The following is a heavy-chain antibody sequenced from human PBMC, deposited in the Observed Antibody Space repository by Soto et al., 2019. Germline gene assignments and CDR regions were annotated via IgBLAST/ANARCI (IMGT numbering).Heavy chain of an antibody. CDR2: ISYDGSNK. CDR3: ARPRIVGATLIAYDAFDI. J-gene: IGHJ3*02. CDR1: GFTFSSYA. V-gene: IGHV3-30-3*01. Sequence: GGSLRLSCAASGFTFSSYAMHWVRQAPGKGLEWVAVISYDGSNKYYADSVKGRFTISRDNSKNTLYLQMNSLRAEDTAVYYCARPRIVGATLIAYDAFDIWGQGTMVTVSS. D-gene: IGHD1-26*01.